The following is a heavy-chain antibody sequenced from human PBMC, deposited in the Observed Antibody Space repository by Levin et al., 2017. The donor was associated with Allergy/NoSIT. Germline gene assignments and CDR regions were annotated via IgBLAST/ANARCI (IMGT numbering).Heavy chain of an antibody. Sequence: SVKVSCKASGGTFSSYAISWVRQAPGQGLEWMGRIIPILGIANYAQKFQGRVTITADKSTSTAYMELSSLRSEDTAVYYCARVESPYYDILTGHYGMDVWGQGTTVTVSS. V-gene: IGHV1-69*04. CDR1: GGTFSSYA. CDR2: IIPILGIA. J-gene: IGHJ6*02. CDR3: ARVESPYYDILTGHYGMDV. D-gene: IGHD3-9*01.